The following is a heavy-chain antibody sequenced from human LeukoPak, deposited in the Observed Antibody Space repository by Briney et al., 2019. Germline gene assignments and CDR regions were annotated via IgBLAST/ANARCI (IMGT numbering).Heavy chain of an antibody. CDR3: ARDPNYYDSSGWSAFDI. Sequence: GGSLRLSCAASGFTFSSYSMNWVRQAPGKGLEWVSSISSSSSYIYYADSVKGRFTISRDNAKNSLYLQMNSLRAEDTAVYYCARDPNYYDSSGWSAFDIWGQGTMVTVSS. V-gene: IGHV3-21*01. CDR2: ISSSSSYI. CDR1: GFTFSSYS. J-gene: IGHJ3*02. D-gene: IGHD3-22*01.